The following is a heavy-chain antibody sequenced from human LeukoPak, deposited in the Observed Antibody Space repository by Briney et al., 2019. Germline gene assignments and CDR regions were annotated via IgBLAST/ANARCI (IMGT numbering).Heavy chain of an antibody. CDR2: IIPILGIA. Sequence: SSVKVSCKASGCTFSSYTISWVRQAPGQGLEWMGRIIPILGIANYAQKFQGRVTITADKFKSTAYMELSNLRSEDTAVYYCARDLVMNIVVVPAAIKADAFDIWGQGTMVTVSS. D-gene: IGHD2-2*02. CDR3: ARDLVMNIVVVPAAIKADAFDI. V-gene: IGHV1-69*04. CDR1: GCTFSSYT. J-gene: IGHJ3*02.